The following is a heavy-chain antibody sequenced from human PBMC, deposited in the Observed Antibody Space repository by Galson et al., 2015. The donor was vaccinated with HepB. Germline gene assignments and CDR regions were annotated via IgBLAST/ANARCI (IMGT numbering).Heavy chain of an antibody. CDR3: AKDGIMVANNPYHFHY. J-gene: IGHJ4*02. CDR2: ITSSGGNS. V-gene: IGHV3-23*01. Sequence: SLRLSCAASGFTFKNYAMHWVRQAPGKGLEWVSSITSSGGNSYYTDSVKGRLTVSRDNSKNTLLLQLNSLRAEDTAMYFCAKDGIMVANNPYHFHYWGQGTLVTVSS. CDR1: GFTFKNYA. D-gene: IGHD2-15*01.